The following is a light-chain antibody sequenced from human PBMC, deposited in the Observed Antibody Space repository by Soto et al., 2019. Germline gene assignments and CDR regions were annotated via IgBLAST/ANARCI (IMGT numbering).Light chain of an antibody. Sequence: DIQMTQSPSPLSASVGDRVTITCRASQSISSWLAWYQQKPGKAPKLLIYDASSLESGVPSRFSGSGSGTEFTLTISSLQPDDFATYYCQQYNSYSHTFGQGTKVDIK. CDR1: QSISSW. CDR3: QQYNSYSHT. CDR2: DAS. J-gene: IGKJ1*01. V-gene: IGKV1-5*01.